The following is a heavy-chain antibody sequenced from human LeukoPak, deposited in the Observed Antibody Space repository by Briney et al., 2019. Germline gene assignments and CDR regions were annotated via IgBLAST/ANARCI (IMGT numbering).Heavy chain of an antibody. D-gene: IGHD1-7*01. CDR1: GYTFTGYY. J-gene: IGHJ4*02. Sequence: GASVKVSCKASGYTFTGYYMHWVRQAPGQRLEWMGWINPNSGGTNYAQKCQGRVTMTRDTSISTAYMELSRLRSDDTAVYYCARGPFKLELPDYWGQGTLVTVSS. CDR2: INPNSGGT. V-gene: IGHV1-2*02. CDR3: ARGPFKLELPDY.